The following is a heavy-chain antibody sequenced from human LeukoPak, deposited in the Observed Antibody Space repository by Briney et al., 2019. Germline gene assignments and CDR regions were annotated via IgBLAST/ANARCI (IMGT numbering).Heavy chain of an antibody. CDR2: IYYSGST. J-gene: IGHJ4*02. CDR1: GGSISSGDYY. D-gene: IGHD2-2*01. Sequence: SETLSLTCTVSGGSISSGDYYWSWIRQPPGKGLEWIGYIYYSGSTYYNPSLKSRATISVDTSKNQFSLKLSSVTAADTAVYYCARVPRLGYCSSTSCYNFDYWGQGTLVTVSS. V-gene: IGHV4-30-4*08. CDR3: ARVPRLGYCSSTSCYNFDY.